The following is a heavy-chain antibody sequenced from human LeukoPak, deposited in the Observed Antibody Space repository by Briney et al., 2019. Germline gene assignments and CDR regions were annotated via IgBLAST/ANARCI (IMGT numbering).Heavy chain of an antibody. V-gene: IGHV4-59*01. D-gene: IGHD5-24*01. J-gene: IGHJ4*02. CDR2: IYFSGNT. CDR1: GGSINSYY. Sequence: PSETLSLTCTVSGGSINSYYWCWIRQPPGKGLEWIGYIYFSGNTYYNPSLKSRVTISVDTSKNQFSLQLSSVTAADTAVYYCARAAGYNYEGYFDFWGQGTLVTVSS. CDR3: ARAAGYNYEGYFDF.